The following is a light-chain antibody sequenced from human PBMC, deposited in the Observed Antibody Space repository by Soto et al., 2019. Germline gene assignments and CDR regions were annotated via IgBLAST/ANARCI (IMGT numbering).Light chain of an antibody. CDR3: CSYAGSSTYV. J-gene: IGLJ1*01. Sequence: QSALTQPASVSGSPGQSITISCTGTSRAVGIYNLVSWYQLHPGKVPKLIIYEDTKRPSGIYSRFSGSESGITAFLTISGLQAEDEADYYCCSYAGSSTYVFGTGTKGTVL. CDR2: EDT. V-gene: IGLV2-23*01. CDR1: SRAVGIYNL.